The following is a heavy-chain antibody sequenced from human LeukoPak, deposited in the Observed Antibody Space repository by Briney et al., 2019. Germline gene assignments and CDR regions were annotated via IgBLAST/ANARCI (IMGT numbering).Heavy chain of an antibody. CDR3: ARGAIPVALHWFDP. CDR1: GGSISKYY. Sequence: SETLSLTCTVSGGSISKYYWSWIRQPPGKGLEWIGYIYYSGSTNYNPSLKSRVTISVDTSKNQISLKLTSVTAADTAVYYCARGAIPVALHWFDPWGQGILVTVSS. V-gene: IGHV4-59*12. D-gene: IGHD2-21*01. CDR2: IYYSGST. J-gene: IGHJ5*02.